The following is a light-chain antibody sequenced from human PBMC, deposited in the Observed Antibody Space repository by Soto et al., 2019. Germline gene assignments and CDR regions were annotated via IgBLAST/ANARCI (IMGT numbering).Light chain of an antibody. CDR3: QQYNSYPT. CDR1: QSISSW. CDR2: KAS. V-gene: IGKV1-5*03. J-gene: IGKJ1*01. Sequence: DIQMTQSPSTLSASVGDRVTITCRASQSISSWLAWYQQKPGKAPKLLIYKASSLESGVPSRFSGSGSGTDFTLTISSLLPDDFATYYCQQYNSYPTFGQGTKVEIK.